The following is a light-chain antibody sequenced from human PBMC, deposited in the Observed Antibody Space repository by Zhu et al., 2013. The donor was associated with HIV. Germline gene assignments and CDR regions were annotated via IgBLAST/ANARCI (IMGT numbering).Light chain of an antibody. CDR1: QAINKY. CDR2: GAS. V-gene: IGKV1-16*01. CDR3: QQYNSYSGT. J-gene: IGKJ1*01. Sequence: DIQMIQSPSSLSASVGDRVTITCRASQAINKYLAWFQQKPGKAPKSLIFGASNVHSGVPSRFSGSGSGTDFTLTISSLQPEDFATYYCQQYNSYSGTFGQGTKVEIK.